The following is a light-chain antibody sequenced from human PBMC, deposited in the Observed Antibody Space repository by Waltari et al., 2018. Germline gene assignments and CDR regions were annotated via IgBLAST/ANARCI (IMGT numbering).Light chain of an antibody. CDR1: SSDVGSYSL. J-gene: IGLJ2*01. CDR3: CSYAGSSTLI. Sequence: QSALTQPASVSGSPGQSITISCTGTSSDVGSYSLVSWYLQYPGKVPKLIVYDANQRPSGVFSRFSGSKSGNTASLTSSGLQAEDEADDYCCSYAGSSTLIFGGGTKVTVL. V-gene: IGLV2-23*01. CDR2: DAN.